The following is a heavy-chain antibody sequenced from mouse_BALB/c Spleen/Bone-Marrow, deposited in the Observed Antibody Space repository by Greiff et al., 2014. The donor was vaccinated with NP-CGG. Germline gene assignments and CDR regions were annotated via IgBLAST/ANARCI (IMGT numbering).Heavy chain of an antibody. V-gene: IGHV2-6-1*01. J-gene: IGHJ4*01. CDR3: ARHSGGSYGYAMDY. CDR2: IWSDGTT. CDR1: GFSLTSYG. Sequence: VQLQQSGPGLVAPSQSLSITCTISGFSLTSYGVHWVRQPPGRGLEWLVVIWSDGTTTYNSALKSRLSISKDNSKSQVFLKMNSLQTDDTAMYYCARHSGGSYGYAMDYWGQGTSVTVSS. D-gene: IGHD1-1*02.